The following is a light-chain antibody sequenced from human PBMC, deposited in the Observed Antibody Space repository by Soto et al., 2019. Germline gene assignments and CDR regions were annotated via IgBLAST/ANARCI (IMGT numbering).Light chain of an antibody. CDR2: DVS. CDR3: CSYAGSSTVV. V-gene: IGLV2-23*02. Sequence: QSALTQPASVSGSPGHSITISCTGTSSDVGGQNAVSWYQQHPGKAPKFIIYDVSKRPSGVSSRFSGSKSGNTASLTISGLQAEDEADYYCCSYAGSSTVVFGGGTKLTVL. J-gene: IGLJ2*01. CDR1: SSDVGGQNA.